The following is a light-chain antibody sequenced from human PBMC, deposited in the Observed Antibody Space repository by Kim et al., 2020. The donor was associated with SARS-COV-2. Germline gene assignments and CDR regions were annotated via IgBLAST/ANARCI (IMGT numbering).Light chain of an antibody. Sequence: DIQMTQSPSSLSASVGDRVTITCRASQNINSRLAWYQQRPGKAPTLLIYESFTLATGVPSRFSGSGSGTAFTLTISSLQPDDFATYYCQQFDSYSQTFGQGTKVEIK. V-gene: IGKV1-5*03. J-gene: IGKJ1*01. CDR3: QQFDSYSQT. CDR1: QNINSR. CDR2: ESF.